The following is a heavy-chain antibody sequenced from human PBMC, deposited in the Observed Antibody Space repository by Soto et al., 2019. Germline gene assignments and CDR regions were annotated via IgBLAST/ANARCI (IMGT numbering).Heavy chain of an antibody. V-gene: IGHV4-59*08. CDR1: GGSISRYY. CDR2: IYYSGNT. Sequence: PSETLSLTCTVSGGSISRYYWSWIRQPPGKGLEWIGYIYYSGNTNYNPSLKSRVTISIETSKNQFSLKLSSVTAADTAIYFCARIPTRGDVDYFDYWGQGALVTVSS. CDR3: ARIPTRGDVDYFDY. J-gene: IGHJ4*02. D-gene: IGHD5-12*01.